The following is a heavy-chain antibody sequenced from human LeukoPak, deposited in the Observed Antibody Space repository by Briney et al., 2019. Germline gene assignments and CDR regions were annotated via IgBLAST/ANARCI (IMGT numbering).Heavy chain of an antibody. CDR1: GFTFSSYS. J-gene: IGHJ4*02. V-gene: IGHV3-21*01. CDR3: ARESRIQLRLN. Sequence: GGSLRLSCAASGFTFSSYSMNWVRQAPGKGLEWVSSISSSSSYIYYADSVKGRFTISRDNAKNSLYLQMNSLRAEDTAVYYCARESRIQLRLNWGQGTLVTVSS. D-gene: IGHD5-18*01. CDR2: ISSSSSYI.